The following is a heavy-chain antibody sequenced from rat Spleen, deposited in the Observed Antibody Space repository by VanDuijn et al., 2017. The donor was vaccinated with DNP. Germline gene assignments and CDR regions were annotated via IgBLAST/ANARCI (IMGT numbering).Heavy chain of an antibody. CDR1: GFTFSYYW. J-gene: IGHJ3*01. V-gene: IGHV5-31*01. D-gene: IGHD1-2*01. CDR3: VRPLGYSSYGLAY. CDR2: ITSGRAVT. Sequence: EVQLVESGGDLVQPGKSLKLSCVASGFTFSYYWMTWIRQVPGKGLEWIASITSGRAVTSYPDTVKGRVSITRDNAKETLYLQWGSLTSEDTATYYCVRPLGYSSYGLAYWGQGTLVTVSS.